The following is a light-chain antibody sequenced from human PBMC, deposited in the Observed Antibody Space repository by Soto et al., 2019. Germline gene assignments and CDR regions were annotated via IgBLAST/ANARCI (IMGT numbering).Light chain of an antibody. CDR3: QQYGSSPTGT. V-gene: IGKV3-20*01. CDR1: HSISSNY. CDR2: GIY. J-gene: IGKJ2*01. Sequence: EIVLTQSPGTLSLSPGERATLSCRASHSISSNYLAWYQQRPGQAPRLLIYGIYSRANDVPDRFSGSGSGTDYTLTISRLEPEEFAVYYCQQYGSSPTGTFGQGTKLE.